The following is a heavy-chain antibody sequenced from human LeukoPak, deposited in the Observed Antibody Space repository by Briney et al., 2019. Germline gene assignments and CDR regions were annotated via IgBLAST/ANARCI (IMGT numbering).Heavy chain of an antibody. D-gene: IGHD2-2*01. CDR2: ISDSGSAT. CDR3: ARPVYCSTSGCRDY. V-gene: IGHV3-23*01. J-gene: IGHJ4*02. Sequence: GGSLRLSCAASGFTFSSYAMTWVRQAPGKGLDWVSAISDSGSATDCADSVKGRFTISRDNSKSTLYLQLNSLRAEDTAVYYCARPVYCSTSGCRDYWGQGTLVTVSS. CDR1: GFTFSSYA.